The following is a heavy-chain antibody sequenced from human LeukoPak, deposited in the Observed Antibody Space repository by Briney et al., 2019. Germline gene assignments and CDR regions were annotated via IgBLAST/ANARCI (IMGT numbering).Heavy chain of an antibody. CDR1: GYTLTELS. CDR2: FDPENGDT. V-gene: IGHV1-24*01. D-gene: IGHD6-19*01. CDR3: ARDHGYSSGWSDDAFDI. J-gene: IGHJ3*02. Sequence: ASVKVSCKVSGYTLTELSIHWVRQAPGKGLEWMGGFDPENGDTIYAQKFQGRVTMTQETSTDTAYMELSSLRSDDTAVYYCARDHGYSSGWSDDAFDIWGQGTMVTVSS.